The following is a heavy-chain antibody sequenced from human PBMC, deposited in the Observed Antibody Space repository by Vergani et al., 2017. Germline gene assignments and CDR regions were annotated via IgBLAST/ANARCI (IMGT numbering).Heavy chain of an antibody. D-gene: IGHD1-20*01. V-gene: IGHV1-58*02. CDR2: IVVGSGNT. J-gene: IGHJ3*02. CDR1: GFTFTSSA. Sequence: QMQLVQSGPEVKKPGTSVKVSCKASGFTFTSSAMQWVRQARGQRLEWIGWIVVGSGNTNYAQKFQERVTITRDMSTSTAYMELSSLRSEDTAVYYCAAERSQGYNWNERAFDIWGQGTMVTVSS. CDR3: AAERSQGYNWNERAFDI.